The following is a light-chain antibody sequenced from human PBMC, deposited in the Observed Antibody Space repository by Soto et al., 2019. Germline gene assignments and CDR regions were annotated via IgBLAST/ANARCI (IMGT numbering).Light chain of an antibody. CDR1: QSVSSN. V-gene: IGKV3-15*01. J-gene: IGKJ2*01. CDR2: GAS. Sequence: EIVVTQSPATLSVSPGERATLSCRASQSVSSNLAWYQQKPGQAPRLLIYGASTRATGIPARFSGSGSGTEFTLTISSLQSEDFAIYYCQQYNNWPFTFGQGTQLEIK. CDR3: QQYNNWPFT.